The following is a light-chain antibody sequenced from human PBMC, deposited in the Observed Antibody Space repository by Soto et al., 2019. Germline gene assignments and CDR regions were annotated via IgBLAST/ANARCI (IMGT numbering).Light chain of an antibody. Sequence: QSVLTQPPSASGTPGQGVAISCSGGSSDIGSNPVNWYLHLPGAAPKLLIYRDNQRPSGVPDRFSGSKSGTSASLTISGLQSEDEADYFCSAWDDNIYGPVFGGGTKLTVL. CDR2: RDN. J-gene: IGLJ2*01. V-gene: IGLV1-44*01. CDR3: SAWDDNIYGPV. CDR1: SSDIGSNP.